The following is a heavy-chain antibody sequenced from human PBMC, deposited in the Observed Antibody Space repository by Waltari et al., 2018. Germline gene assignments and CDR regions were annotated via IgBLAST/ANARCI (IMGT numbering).Heavy chain of an antibody. CDR3: AKDISRGSFGGVCGYYYGMDV. CDR1: GFTFDDYT. Sequence: EVQLVESGGVVVQSGGSLRLSCAASGFTFDDYTMHWVRQAPGKRLEWVSLISWDGGSTYYEDPVKGRFTMSRDNSRNSLYLQVNSLRTEDTALYYCAKDISRGSFGGVCGYYYGMDVWGQGTTVTVSS. J-gene: IGHJ6*02. CDR2: ISWDGGST. V-gene: IGHV3-43*01. D-gene: IGHD2-8*02.